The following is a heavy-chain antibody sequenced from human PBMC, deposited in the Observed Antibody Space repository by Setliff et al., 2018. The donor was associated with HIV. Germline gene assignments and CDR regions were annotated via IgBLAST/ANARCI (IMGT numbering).Heavy chain of an antibody. J-gene: IGHJ4*02. CDR3: ASVGSYRPLATDY. D-gene: IGHD1-26*01. V-gene: IGHV4-61*09. CDR2: IFTTGNT. CDR1: GGSINSGYYY. Sequence: SETLSLTCTVSGGSINSGYYYWSWVRQPAGKGLEWIGHIFTTGNTNYNPSLKSRVTISVDTSKNLFSLKLSSVTAADTAVYYCASVGSYRPLATDYWGQGTLVTVSS.